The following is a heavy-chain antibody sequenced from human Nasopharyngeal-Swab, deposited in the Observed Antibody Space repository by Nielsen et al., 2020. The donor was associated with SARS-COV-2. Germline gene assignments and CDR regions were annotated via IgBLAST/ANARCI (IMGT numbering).Heavy chain of an antibody. Sequence: VREAPGKGLEWVAVISYDGSNKYYADSVKGRFTISRDNSKNTLYLQMNSLRAEDTAVYYCARDPYYSGSYIGYYYYYMDVWGKGTTVTVSS. CDR3: ARDPYYSGSYIGYYYYYMDV. J-gene: IGHJ6*03. CDR2: ISYDGSNK. D-gene: IGHD1-26*01. V-gene: IGHV3-33*05.